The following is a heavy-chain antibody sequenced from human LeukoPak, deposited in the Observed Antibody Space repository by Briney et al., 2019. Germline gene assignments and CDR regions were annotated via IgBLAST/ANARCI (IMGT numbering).Heavy chain of an antibody. CDR1: GASISSYY. Sequence: SETLSLTCTVSGASISSYYWTWIRQPAGEGLEWIGRIYSSGSTNYNPSLKSRVTMSLDTSKNQFSLRLGSVTAADTAVYYCARARGGGGSYGHFDYWGQGTLVTVSS. CDR3: ARARGGGGSYGHFDY. CDR2: IYSSGST. J-gene: IGHJ4*02. D-gene: IGHD2-21*02. V-gene: IGHV4-4*07.